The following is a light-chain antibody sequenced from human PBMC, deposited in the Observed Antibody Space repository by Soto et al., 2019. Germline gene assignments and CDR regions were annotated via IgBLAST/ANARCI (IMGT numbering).Light chain of an antibody. V-gene: IGKV3-15*01. J-gene: IGKJ1*01. CDR3: QQYNNWPRT. CDR1: QSFSSSY. CDR2: GAS. Sequence: EVVLTQSPCTLSLSPGERSAVCCMSSQSFSSSYLAWYQQKPGQAPRLLIYGASTRATGIPARFSGSGSGTEFTLTISSLQSEDFAVYYCQQYNNWPRTFGQGTKVDIK.